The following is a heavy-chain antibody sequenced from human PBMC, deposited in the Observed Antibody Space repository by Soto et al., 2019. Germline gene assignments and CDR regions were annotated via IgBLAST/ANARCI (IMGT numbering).Heavy chain of an antibody. J-gene: IGHJ4*02. Sequence: GASVKVSCKASGGTFSSYAISWVRQAPGQGLEWMGGIIPIFGTANYAQKFQGRVTITADESTSTAYMELSSLRSEDTAVYYCARVSRIAAAGQFDYWGQGTLVTVSS. CDR2: IIPIFGTA. V-gene: IGHV1-69*13. D-gene: IGHD6-13*01. CDR1: GGTFSSYA. CDR3: ARVSRIAAAGQFDY.